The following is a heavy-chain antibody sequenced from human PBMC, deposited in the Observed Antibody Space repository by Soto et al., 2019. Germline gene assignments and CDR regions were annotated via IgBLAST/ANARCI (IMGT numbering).Heavy chain of an antibody. CDR3: ARYRPVAVAGNCY. CDR2: INSDGSST. V-gene: IGHV3-74*01. CDR1: GFTFSSYW. D-gene: IGHD6-19*01. Sequence: LRLSCAASGFTFSSYWMHWVRQAPGKGLVWVSRINSDGSSTSYADSVKGRFTISRDNAKNTLYLQMNSLRAEDTDVYYCARYRPVAVAGNCYWGQGTLVTVSS. J-gene: IGHJ4*02.